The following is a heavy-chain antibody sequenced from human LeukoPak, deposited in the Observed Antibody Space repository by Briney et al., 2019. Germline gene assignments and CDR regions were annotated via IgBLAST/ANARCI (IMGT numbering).Heavy chain of an antibody. D-gene: IGHD5-18*01. CDR3: ARGYNYGYRYFDY. CDR2: IFYSGST. J-gene: IGHJ4*02. Sequence: SEALSLTCTVSGGSISRYYWSWIRQPPGKGLEWIGHIFYSGSTNYNRSLKSRATILADTSKNQFSLKLSSVTAADTAVYYCARGYNYGYRYFDYWSQGTLVTVSS. V-gene: IGHV4-59*01. CDR1: GGSISRYY.